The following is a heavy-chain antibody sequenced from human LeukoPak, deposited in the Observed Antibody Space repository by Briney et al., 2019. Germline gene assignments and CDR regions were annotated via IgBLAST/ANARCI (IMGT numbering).Heavy chain of an antibody. V-gene: IGHV4-61*02. CDR3: ARETYCSSITRYNVVDAFDI. Sequence: SETLSLTCTVSGGSISSGSYYWSWIRQPAGKGLEWIGRIYTSGSTNYNPSLKSRVTMSVDTSKNQFSLKLSSVTAADTAVYYCARETYCSSITRYNVVDAFDIWGQGTMVTVSS. J-gene: IGHJ3*02. CDR2: IYTSGST. D-gene: IGHD2-2*02. CDR1: GGSISSGSYY.